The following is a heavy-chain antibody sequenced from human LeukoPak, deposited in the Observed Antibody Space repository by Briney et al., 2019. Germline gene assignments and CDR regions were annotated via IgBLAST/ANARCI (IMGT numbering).Heavy chain of an antibody. Sequence: GGSLRLSCAASGFTFSRFALSWVRQAPGKGLEWVSGVSYIRVATYYADSVKGRFTISRDDSQNILYLQMNGLRAEDTAVYYCAKDRGYDFSYGMDVWGQGTTVTVSS. V-gene: IGHV3-23*01. J-gene: IGHJ6*02. CDR2: VSYIRVAT. CDR1: GFTFSRFA. CDR3: AKDRGYDFSYGMDV. D-gene: IGHD5-12*01.